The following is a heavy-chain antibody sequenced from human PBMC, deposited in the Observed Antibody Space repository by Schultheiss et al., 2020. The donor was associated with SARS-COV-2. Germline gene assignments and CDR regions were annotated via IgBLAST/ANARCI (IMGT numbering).Heavy chain of an antibody. CDR2: IYYSGST. J-gene: IGHJ5*02. D-gene: IGHD3-10*01. CDR1: GGSISSGGYY. Sequence: GSLRLSCTVSGGSISSGGYYWSWIRQPPGKGLEWIGSIYYSGSTYYNPSLKSRVTISVDTSKNQFSLKLSSVTAADTAVYYCAMALLVRGVMGWFDPWGQGTLVTVSS. V-gene: IGHV4-39*01. CDR3: AMALLVRGVMGWFDP.